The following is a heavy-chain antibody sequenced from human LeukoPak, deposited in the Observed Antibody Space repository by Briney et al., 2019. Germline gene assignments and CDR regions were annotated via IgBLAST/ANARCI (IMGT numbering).Heavy chain of an antibody. CDR1: GGSFIGFH. D-gene: IGHD4-23*01. Sequence: SETLSLTYAVYGGSFIGFHWNWIRQPPGKGLEWIGDINHSGSTNYNPSLTSRVTISVDPSKNQFSLNLSSVTAADTAVYYCAREVVGDRWSYYFDYWGQGTLVTVSS. CDR3: AREVVGDRWSYYFDY. CDR2: INHSGST. V-gene: IGHV4-34*01. J-gene: IGHJ4*02.